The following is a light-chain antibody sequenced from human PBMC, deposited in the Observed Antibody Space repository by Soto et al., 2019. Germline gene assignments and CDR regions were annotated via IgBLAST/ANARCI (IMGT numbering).Light chain of an antibody. V-gene: IGKV3D-15*01. Sequence: ELVLTQSPATLPVSPGERATLSCRASQSVRSNLAWYQQKPGQAPRLLIYGASTRETGIPARFSGSGSGTGCTRTISSLQSEDVAVYYCQQYNNWTITFGQGTRLEIK. J-gene: IGKJ5*01. CDR3: QQYNNWTIT. CDR1: QSVRSN. CDR2: GAS.